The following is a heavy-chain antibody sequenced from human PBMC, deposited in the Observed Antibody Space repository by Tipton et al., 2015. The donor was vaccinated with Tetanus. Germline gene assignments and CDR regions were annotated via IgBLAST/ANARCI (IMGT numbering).Heavy chain of an antibody. J-gene: IGHJ6*02. CDR2: INQDGSAE. V-gene: IGHV3-7*01. CDR1: GFTFSSQW. Sequence: SLRLSCAASGFTFSSQWMSWVRQAPGKGLEWVANINQDGSAEFYVDSVKGRFTISRDNSKNSLSLQMNSLRADDTAVYYCVRRWFGTQYYFGMDVWGQGTTVTVSS. CDR3: VRRWFGTQYYFGMDV. D-gene: IGHD2/OR15-2a*01.